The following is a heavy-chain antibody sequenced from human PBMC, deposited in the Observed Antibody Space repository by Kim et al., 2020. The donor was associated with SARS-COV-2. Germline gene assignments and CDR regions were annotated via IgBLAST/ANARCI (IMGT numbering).Heavy chain of an antibody. CDR2: I. V-gene: IGHV3-21*01. Sequence: IYYADSVKGRFTSSRDNAKNSLHLQMNSLRAEDTAVYYCARGRSLEGFDYWGQGTLVTVSS. CDR3: ARGRSLEGFDY. D-gene: IGHD3-10*01. J-gene: IGHJ4*02.